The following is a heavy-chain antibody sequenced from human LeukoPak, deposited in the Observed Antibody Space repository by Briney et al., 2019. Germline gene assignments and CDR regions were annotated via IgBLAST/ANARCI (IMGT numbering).Heavy chain of an antibody. CDR3: ARGSPDIVVVPAAIPHDYYYYYMDV. V-gene: IGHV1-8*03. J-gene: IGHJ6*03. Sequence: ASVKVSCKASGYAFTSYDINWVRQATGQGLEWMGWMNPNSGNTGYAQKFQGRVTITRNTSISTAYMELSSLRSEDTAVYYCARGSPDIVVVPAAIPHDYYYYYMDVWGKGTTVTVSS. CDR1: GYAFTSYD. D-gene: IGHD2-2*02. CDR2: MNPNSGNT.